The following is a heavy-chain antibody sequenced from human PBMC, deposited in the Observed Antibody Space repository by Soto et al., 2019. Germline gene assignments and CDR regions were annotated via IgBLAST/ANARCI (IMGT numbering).Heavy chain of an antibody. V-gene: IGHV3-9*01. D-gene: IGHD1-1*01. CDR2: ISWDSSTI. Sequence: EVQLVESGGGLVQPGRSLRLSCAASGFTCDNCGMHWVRQAPGKGLEWVAGISWDSSTIGYAASVKGRFIISRDDAKNALYLKMGSRSGEDTALYYCVQGRYPTMATPLDRWGQGTQVIASS. CDR3: VQGRYPTMATPLDR. J-gene: IGHJ5*02. CDR1: GFTCDNCG.